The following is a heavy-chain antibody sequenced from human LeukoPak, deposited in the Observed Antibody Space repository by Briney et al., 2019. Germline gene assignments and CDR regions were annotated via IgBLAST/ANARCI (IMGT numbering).Heavy chain of an antibody. Sequence: GGSLRLSCAASGFTFNSYSIHWVRQAPGKGLEYVSAISSHGGITYYANSVKGRFTISRDNSKNTVSLQMGSLRAEDMAVYYCVRGRNNASYSLSGFWGQGARVTVSS. CDR3: VRGRNNASYSLSGF. D-gene: IGHD1-26*01. CDR2: ISSHGGIT. CDR1: GFTFNSYS. J-gene: IGHJ4*02. V-gene: IGHV3-64*01.